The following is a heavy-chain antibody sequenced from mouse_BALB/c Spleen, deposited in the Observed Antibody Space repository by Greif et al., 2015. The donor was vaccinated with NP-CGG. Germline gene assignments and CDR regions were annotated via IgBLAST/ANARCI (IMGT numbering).Heavy chain of an antibody. D-gene: IGHD1-1*01. V-gene: IGHV2-2*02. Sequence: VQLQQSGPGLVQPSQSLSITCTVSGFSLTSYGVHWVRQSPGKGLEWLGVIWSGGSTDYNAAFISRLSISKDNSKSXVFFKMNSLQANDTTIYYCARGPYYGDEAMDYWGQGTSVTVSS. CDR1: GFSLTSYG. CDR2: IWSGGST. J-gene: IGHJ4*01. CDR3: ARGPYYGDEAMDY.